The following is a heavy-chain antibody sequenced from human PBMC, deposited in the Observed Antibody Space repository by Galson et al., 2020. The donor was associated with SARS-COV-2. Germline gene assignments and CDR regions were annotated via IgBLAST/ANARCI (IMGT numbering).Heavy chain of an antibody. CDR1: GFTFSSYG. D-gene: IGHD3-22*01. CDR2: IWYDGSNK. Sequence: GGSLRLSCAASGFTFSSYGMHWVRQAPGKGLEWVAVIWYDGSNKYYADSVKGRFTISRDNSKNTLYLQMNSLRAEDTAVYYCARGREHGGYYDSSGYSRDDAFDIWGQGTMVTVSS. V-gene: IGHV3-33*01. CDR3: ARGREHGGYYDSSGYSRDDAFDI. J-gene: IGHJ3*02.